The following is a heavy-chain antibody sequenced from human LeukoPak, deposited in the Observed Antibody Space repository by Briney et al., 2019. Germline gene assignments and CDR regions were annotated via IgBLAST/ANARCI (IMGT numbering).Heavy chain of an antibody. Sequence: SETLSLTCTVSGGPISTSTYYWGWIRQPPGKGLEWIGSISYSGSTYNNPSLKSRVTISVDTSKNQFSLKLSSVTAPDTAVYYCARRVYSGSYNWYFDLWGRGTLVTVSS. D-gene: IGHD1-26*01. J-gene: IGHJ2*01. CDR3: ARRVYSGSYNWYFDL. CDR1: GGPISTSTYY. V-gene: IGHV4-39*01. CDR2: ISYSGST.